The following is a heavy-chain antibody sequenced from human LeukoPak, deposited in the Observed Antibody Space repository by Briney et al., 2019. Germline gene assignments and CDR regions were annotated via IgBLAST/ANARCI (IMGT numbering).Heavy chain of an antibody. J-gene: IGHJ6*02. CDR3: AREDYDFWSGLVKYYYGMDV. Sequence: ASVKVSCKASGYTFTSYGISWVRQAPGQGLEWMGWINAGNGNTKYSQKFQGRVTITRDTSASTAYMELSSLRSEDTAVYYCAREDYDFWSGLVKYYYGMDVWGQGTTVTVSS. D-gene: IGHD3-3*01. CDR2: INAGNGNT. V-gene: IGHV1-3*01. CDR1: GYTFTSYG.